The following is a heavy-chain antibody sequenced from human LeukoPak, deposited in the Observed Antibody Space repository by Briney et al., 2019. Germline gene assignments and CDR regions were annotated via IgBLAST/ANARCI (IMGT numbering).Heavy chain of an antibody. CDR2: VFYSVST. CDR3: ARHVVGFYDSSGYNLYYFDY. V-gene: IGHV4-59*08. J-gene: IGHJ4*02. CDR1: GASITSYY. D-gene: IGHD3-22*01. Sequence: SETLSLTCTVSGASITSYYWSWIRQPPGKGLEWIGYVFYSVSTNYNPSLQSRVTISLDTSNNQFSLKLSSVTAADTAVYYCARHVVGFYDSSGYNLYYFDYWGQGTLVTVSS.